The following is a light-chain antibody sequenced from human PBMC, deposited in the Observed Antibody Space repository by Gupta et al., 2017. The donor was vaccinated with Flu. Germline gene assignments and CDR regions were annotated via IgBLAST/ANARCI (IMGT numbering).Light chain of an antibody. CDR2: DNN. CDR3: GAWDDSLNGSYV. Sequence: VSISCAGSVYKIGSNIVGWYQQRPGTAPILLIYDNNQRPSEVPGRFSGSKSGTSAALAISXLXSEDEAXYYCGAWDDSLNGSYVFGTGTKVTVL. V-gene: IGLV1-44*01. J-gene: IGLJ1*01. CDR1: VYKIGSNI.